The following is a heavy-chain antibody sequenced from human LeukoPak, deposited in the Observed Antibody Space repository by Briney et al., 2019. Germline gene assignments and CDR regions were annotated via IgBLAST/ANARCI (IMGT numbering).Heavy chain of an antibody. V-gene: IGHV1-3*01. Sequence: ASVKVSCKASGYTFTSYAMHWVRQAPGQRLEWMGWINAGNGNTKYSQKFQGRVTITRDTSASTAYMELSSLRSEDTAVYYCARGDPKAGSGYFDYWGQGTLVTVSS. CDR3: ARGDPKAGSGYFDY. D-gene: IGHD6-25*01. CDR1: GYTFTSYA. J-gene: IGHJ4*02. CDR2: INAGNGNT.